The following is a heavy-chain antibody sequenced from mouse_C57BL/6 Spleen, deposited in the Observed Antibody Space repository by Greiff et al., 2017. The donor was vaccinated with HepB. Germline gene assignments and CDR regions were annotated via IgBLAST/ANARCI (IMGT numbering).Heavy chain of an antibody. Sequence: QVQLQQSGAELVRPGASVKLSCKASGYTFTDYYINWVKQRPGQGLEWIARIYPGSGNTYYNEKFKGKATLTAEKSSSTAYMQLSSLTSEDSAVYFCARATMVTTGGYYFDYWGQGTTLTVSS. D-gene: IGHD2-2*01. CDR2: IYPGSGNT. CDR3: ARATMVTTGGYYFDY. J-gene: IGHJ2*01. CDR1: GYTFTDYY. V-gene: IGHV1-76*01.